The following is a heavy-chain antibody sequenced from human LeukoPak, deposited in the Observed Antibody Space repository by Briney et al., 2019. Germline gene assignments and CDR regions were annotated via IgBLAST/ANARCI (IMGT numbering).Heavy chain of an antibody. J-gene: IGHJ4*02. CDR1: GFTVSSNY. CDR3: ATGLWYSSSWYMDY. D-gene: IGHD6-13*01. CDR2: IYSGGST. V-gene: IGHV3-53*01. Sequence: GGSLRLSCAASGFTVSSNYMSWVRQAPGKGLEWVSVIYSGGSTYYADSVKGRFTISRDNYKNTLYLQMNSLRAEDTAVYYCATGLWYSSSWYMDYWGQGTLVTVSS.